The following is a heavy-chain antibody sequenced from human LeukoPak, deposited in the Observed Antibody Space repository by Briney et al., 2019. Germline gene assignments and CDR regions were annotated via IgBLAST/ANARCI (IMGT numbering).Heavy chain of an antibody. J-gene: IGHJ4*02. V-gene: IGHV3-15*01. Sequence: GGSLRLSCAASGFTFNNAWMSWVRQAPGKGLEWVGRIKSKTDGGTTDYAAPVKGRFTVSRDDSNNTLYLQMNSLKTEDTAVYYCTTDSPSSGWYSFDYWGQGTLVTVSS. CDR3: TTDSPSSGWYSFDY. CDR2: IKSKTDGGTT. CDR1: GFTFNNAW. D-gene: IGHD6-19*01.